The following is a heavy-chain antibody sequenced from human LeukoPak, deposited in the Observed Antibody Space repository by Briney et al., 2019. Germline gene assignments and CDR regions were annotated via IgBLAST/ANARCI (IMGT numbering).Heavy chain of an antibody. CDR1: GFTFSDYY. Sequence: PGGSLRLSCAASGFTFSDYYMSWVRQAPGKGLEWVSTVSGSGGSTYYADSVKGRFTISRDNSKNTLYLQMNSLRAEDTAVYYCAPQITMLRGVEPLIFDYWGQGTLVTVSS. V-gene: IGHV3-23*01. D-gene: IGHD3-10*01. CDR3: APQITMLRGVEPLIFDY. J-gene: IGHJ4*02. CDR2: VSGSGGST.